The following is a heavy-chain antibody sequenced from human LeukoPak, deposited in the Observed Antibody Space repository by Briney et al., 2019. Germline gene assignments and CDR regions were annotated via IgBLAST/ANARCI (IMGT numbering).Heavy chain of an antibody. V-gene: IGHV4-61*02. CDR2: IYTSGST. D-gene: IGHD2-2*02. Sequence: PSQTLSLTCTVSGGSISSGSYYWSWIRQPAGKGLEWIGRIYTSGSTNDNPSLKSRVTISVDTSKNQFSLKLSSVTAADTAVYYCAREVYCSSTSCYIGGGVDYWGQGTLVTVSS. J-gene: IGHJ4*02. CDR3: AREVYCSSTSCYIGGGVDY. CDR1: GGSISSGSYY.